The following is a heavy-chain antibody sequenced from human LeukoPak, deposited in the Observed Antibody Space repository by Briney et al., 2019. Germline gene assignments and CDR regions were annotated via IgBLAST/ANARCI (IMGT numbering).Heavy chain of an antibody. CDR2: IFYSGST. J-gene: IGHJ3*02. CDR3: ARHVLAGTRIENAFDI. Sequence: PSETLSLTCTVSGGSIRGSTYYWGWIRQPPGKGLEWIGSIFYSGSTYYSPSLRSRVTISVDTSKNQFSLKLSSVTAADTAVYYCARHVLAGTRIENAFDIWGQGTMVTVSS. D-gene: IGHD1-7*01. V-gene: IGHV4-39*01. CDR1: GGSIRGSTYY.